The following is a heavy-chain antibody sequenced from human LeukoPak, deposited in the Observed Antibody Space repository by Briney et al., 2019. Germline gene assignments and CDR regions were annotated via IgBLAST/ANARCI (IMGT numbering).Heavy chain of an antibody. CDR1: GFTFSSYA. D-gene: IGHD3-10*01. J-gene: IGHJ4*02. V-gene: IGHV3-23*01. CDR3: AKDREDYYGSGRLFDY. Sequence: GGSLRLSCAASGFTFSSYAMSWVRQAPGKGLEWVSAISGSGGSTYYADSVKGRFTISRDNSKNTLYLQMNSLRAEDTAVYYCAKDREDYYGSGRLFDYWGQGTLVTVSS. CDR2: ISGSGGST.